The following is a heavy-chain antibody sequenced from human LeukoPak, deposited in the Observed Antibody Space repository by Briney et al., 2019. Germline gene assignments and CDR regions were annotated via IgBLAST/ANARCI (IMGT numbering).Heavy chain of an antibody. D-gene: IGHD4-23*01. V-gene: IGHV3-23*01. Sequence: GGSLRLSCAASGFTFSSYAMSWVRQAPGKGLEWVSAISGSGGNTYYADSVKGRFTISRDNSKNTLYLQMNRLGGQNTAIYYCEKDPCGGNPQYYFDYWGQGTLVTVSS. J-gene: IGHJ4*02. CDR1: GFTFSSYA. CDR3: EKDPCGGNPQYYFDY. CDR2: ISGSGGNT.